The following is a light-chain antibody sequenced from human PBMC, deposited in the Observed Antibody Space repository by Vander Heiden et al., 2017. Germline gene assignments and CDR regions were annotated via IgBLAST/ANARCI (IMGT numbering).Light chain of an antibody. V-gene: IGLV3-21*02. CDR3: ELWHSRSDHVV. CDR2: DAT. CDR1: DIGSKD. Sequence: SYLRTPPPSVSVAPGPTARITGGGDDIGSKDVHWYQQKPGQAPVLVIYDATNRPSDIPDRISGSNSANTATLTISRVEAGDEADYYCELWHSRSDHVVFGGGTKWTVL. J-gene: IGLJ3*02.